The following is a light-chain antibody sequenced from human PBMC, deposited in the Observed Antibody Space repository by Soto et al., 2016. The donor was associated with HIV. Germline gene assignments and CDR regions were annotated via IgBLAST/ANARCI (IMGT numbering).Light chain of an antibody. J-gene: IGLJ3*02. CDR1: SPRTYF. CDR3: NSRDSSGNHLEV. V-gene: IGLV3-19*01. Sequence: SSELTQDPAVSVALGQTVKITCQGDSPRTYFANWYQQKPGQAPILVLYGKNNRPSGIPDRFSGSSSGNTASLTITGAQAEDEADYYCNSRDSSGNHLEVFGGGTKLTVL. CDR2: GKN.